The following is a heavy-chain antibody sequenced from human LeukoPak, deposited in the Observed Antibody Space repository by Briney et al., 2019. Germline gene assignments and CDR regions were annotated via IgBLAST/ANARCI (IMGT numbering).Heavy chain of an antibody. Sequence: GGSLRLSCSASGFTSSSYAMHWVRQAPGKGLEYVSVISSNGGSIYYADSVKGRFTISRDNSKNTLYLQMSSLRAEDTAVYFCVKPYSSSWLDAFDIWGQGTMVTVSS. D-gene: IGHD6-13*01. CDR1: GFTSSSYA. J-gene: IGHJ3*02. V-gene: IGHV3-64D*06. CDR3: VKPYSSSWLDAFDI. CDR2: ISSNGGSI.